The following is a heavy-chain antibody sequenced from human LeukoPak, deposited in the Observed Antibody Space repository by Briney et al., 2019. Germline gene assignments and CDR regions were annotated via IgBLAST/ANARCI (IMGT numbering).Heavy chain of an antibody. CDR3: ARRGRYSGSWA. J-gene: IGHJ4*02. V-gene: IGHV4-34*01. Sequence: SETLSLTCAVYGGSFSGYYWSWIRQPPGKGLEWIGEINHSGSTNYNPSLRRRVTISVDTSKNQFSLKLSSVTAADTAVYYCARRGRYSGSWAWGQGTLVTVSS. D-gene: IGHD6-13*01. CDR1: GGSFSGYY. CDR2: INHSGST.